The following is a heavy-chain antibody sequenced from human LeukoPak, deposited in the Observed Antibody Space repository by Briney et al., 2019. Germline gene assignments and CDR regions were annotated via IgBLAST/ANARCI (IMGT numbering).Heavy chain of an antibody. J-gene: IGHJ4*02. Sequence: GGSLRLSCAASGFTFSSYGMHWVRQAPGKGLEWVANIKQDGSEKYYVDSVKGRFTISRDNAKNSLYLQMNSLRAEDTAVYYCARDSYFYGSGSYFSDYWGQGTLVTVSS. CDR2: IKQDGSEK. CDR1: GFTFSSYG. D-gene: IGHD3-10*01. CDR3: ARDSYFYGSGSYFSDY. V-gene: IGHV3-7*01.